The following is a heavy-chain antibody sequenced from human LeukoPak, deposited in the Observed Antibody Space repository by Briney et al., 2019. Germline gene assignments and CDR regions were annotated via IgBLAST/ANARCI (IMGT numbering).Heavy chain of an antibody. CDR3: ARGNGSGSTWRY. CDR2: INHGGST. Sequence: SETLSLTCAVYGGSFSGYYWSWIRQPPGKGLEWIGEINHGGSTNYNPSPKSRVTISVDTSKNQFSLKLSSVTAADTAVYYCARGNGSGSTWRYWGQGTLVTVSS. J-gene: IGHJ4*02. CDR1: GGSFSGYY. V-gene: IGHV4-34*01. D-gene: IGHD6-19*01.